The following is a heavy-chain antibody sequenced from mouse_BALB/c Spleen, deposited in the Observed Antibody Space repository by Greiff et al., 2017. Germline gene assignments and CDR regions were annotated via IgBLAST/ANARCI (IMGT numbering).Heavy chain of an antibody. CDR3: ARESYGIWFAY. CDR1: GFTFSSYA. D-gene: IGHD1-1*01. CDR2: ISSGGST. J-gene: IGHJ3*01. Sequence: EVKLVESGGGLVKPGGSLKLSCAASGFTFSSYAMSWVRQTPEKRLEWVASISSGGSTYYPDSVKGRFTISRDNARNILYLQMSSLRSEDTAMYYCARESYGIWFAYWGQGTLVTVSA. V-gene: IGHV5-6-5*01.